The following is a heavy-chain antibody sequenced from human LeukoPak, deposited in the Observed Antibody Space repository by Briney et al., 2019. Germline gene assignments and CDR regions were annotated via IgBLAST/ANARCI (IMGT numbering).Heavy chain of an antibody. CDR1: GGTFSSYA. D-gene: IGHD5-24*01. V-gene: IGHV1-69*06. CDR3: ARGIYVLSRRRDGYNYLY. CDR2: IIPIFGTA. J-gene: IGHJ4*02. Sequence: ASVKVSCKASGGTFSSYAISWVRQAPGQGLEWMGGIIPIFGTANYAQKFQGRVTITADKSTSTAYMELSSLRSEDTAVYYCARGIYVLSRRRDGYNYLYWGQGALVTVSS.